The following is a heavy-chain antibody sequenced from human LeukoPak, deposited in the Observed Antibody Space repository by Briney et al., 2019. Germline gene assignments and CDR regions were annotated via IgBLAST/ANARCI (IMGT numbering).Heavy chain of an antibody. J-gene: IGHJ4*02. V-gene: IGHV1-24*01. CDR2: FDPEDGET. Sequence: ASVKVSCKVSGYTLTELSMHWVRQAPGKGLEWMGGFDPEDGETIYAQKFQGRVTMTEDTSTDTAYMELSSLRSDDTAVYYCASTYYDFWSGHGGLDYWGQGTLVTVSS. CDR3: ASTYYDFWSGHGGLDY. CDR1: GYTLTELS. D-gene: IGHD3-3*01.